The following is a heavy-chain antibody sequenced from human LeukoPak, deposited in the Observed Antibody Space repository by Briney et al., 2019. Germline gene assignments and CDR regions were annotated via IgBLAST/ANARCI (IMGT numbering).Heavy chain of an antibody. D-gene: IGHD3-16*01. CDR3: ARAQSWKGGELNYYYYYMDV. J-gene: IGHJ6*03. CDR2: ISSSSSYI. Sequence: GGSLRLSCAASGFTFSSYSMNWVRQAPGKGLEWVSSISSSSSYIYYADSVKGRFTISRDNAKNSLYLQMNSLRAEDTAVYYCARAQSWKGGELNYYYYYMDVWGKGTTVTVSS. V-gene: IGHV3-21*04. CDR1: GFTFSSYS.